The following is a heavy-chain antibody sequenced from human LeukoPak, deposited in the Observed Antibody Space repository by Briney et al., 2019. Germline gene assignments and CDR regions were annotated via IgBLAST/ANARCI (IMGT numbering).Heavy chain of an antibody. CDR3: ARVSPDY. CDR2: INHSGST. CDR1: GGSLSGYY. J-gene: IGHJ4*02. Sequence: SETLSLTCAVYGGSLSGYYWSWIRQPPGKGLEWIGEINHSGSTNYNPSLKSRVTISVDTSKNQFSLKLGSVTAADTAVYYCARVSPDYWGQGTLVTVSS. V-gene: IGHV4-34*01.